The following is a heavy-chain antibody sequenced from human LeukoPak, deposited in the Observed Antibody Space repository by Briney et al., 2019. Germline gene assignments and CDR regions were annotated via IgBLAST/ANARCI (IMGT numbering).Heavy chain of an antibody. D-gene: IGHD6-6*01. CDR1: GFTFRSYA. Sequence: GGSLRLSCSASGFTFRSYATAWVRQAPGTGLGWVSAISNSGRNTYYADSVKGRFTISRDNSKNTLYLEMNSLRAEDTAVYYCSNWVEGARPSLDYWGQGALVTVSS. V-gene: IGHV3-23*01. CDR3: SNWVEGARPSLDY. CDR2: ISNSGRNT. J-gene: IGHJ4*02.